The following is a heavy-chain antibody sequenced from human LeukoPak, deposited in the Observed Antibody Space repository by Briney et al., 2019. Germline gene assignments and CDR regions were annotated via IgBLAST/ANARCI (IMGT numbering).Heavy chain of an antibody. CDR1: GYTYTSYG. CDR2: ISAFNGTT. V-gene: IGHV1-18*01. D-gene: IGHD2-21*02. J-gene: IGHJ3*02. Sequence: ASVKVSCKASGYTYTSYGISWVRQAPGQGLEWMGWISAFNGTTNSAQKFQGRVTMTTDTSTSTAYRALSSVRTDETAVYYCARVAGDAGCHDAFGIWGKGIMVTVS. CDR3: ARVAGDAGCHDAFGI.